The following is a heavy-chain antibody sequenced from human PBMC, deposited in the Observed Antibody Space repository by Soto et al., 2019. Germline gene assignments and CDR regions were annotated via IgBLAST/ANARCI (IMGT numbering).Heavy chain of an antibody. V-gene: IGHV1-69*01. D-gene: IGHD2-8*01. CDR1: GGTFSSYA. Sequence: QVQLVQSGAEVKKPGSSVKVSCKASGGTFSSYAISWVRQAPGPGLEWMGGIIPIFGTANYAQKFQGRVTITADESTSTAYMELSSLRSEDTAVYYCARESCTNGVCYWVGNWFDPWGQGTLVTVSS. CDR2: IIPIFGTA. J-gene: IGHJ5*02. CDR3: ARESCTNGVCYWVGNWFDP.